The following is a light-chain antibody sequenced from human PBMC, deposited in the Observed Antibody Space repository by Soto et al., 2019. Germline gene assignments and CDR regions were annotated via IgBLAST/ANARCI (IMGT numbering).Light chain of an antibody. CDR1: SANIGSNN. CDR2: SNN. CDR3: AGWDDSLKGVV. Sequence: QLVLTQPASASGTPGQRVTISCSGSSANIGSNNVNWYQQLPGTAPKLLIYSNNQRPSGVPDRFSGSKSGTSASLAISGLQSEDEADYYCAGWDDSLKGVVFGGGTKLTVL. J-gene: IGLJ2*01. V-gene: IGLV1-44*01.